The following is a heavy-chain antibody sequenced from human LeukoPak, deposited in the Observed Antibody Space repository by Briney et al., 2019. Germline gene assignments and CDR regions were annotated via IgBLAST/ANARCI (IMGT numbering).Heavy chain of an antibody. CDR3: ARLHPGMGWFDP. D-gene: IGHD2-8*01. J-gene: IGHJ5*02. Sequence: SQTLSLTCAISGDSVSSNSAAWNWIRQSPSRGLEWLGRTYYRSKWYNDYAVSVKSRITINPDTSKNQFSLKLSSVTAADTAVYYCARLHPGMGWFDPWGQGTLVTVSS. CDR1: GDSVSSNSAA. V-gene: IGHV6-1*01. CDR2: TYYRSKWYN.